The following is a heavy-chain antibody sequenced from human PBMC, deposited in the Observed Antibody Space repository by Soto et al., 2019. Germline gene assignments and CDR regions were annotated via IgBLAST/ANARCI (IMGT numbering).Heavy chain of an antibody. D-gene: IGHD6-19*01. CDR1: GYSFTSYW. J-gene: IGHJ4*02. CDR2: IYPGDSDT. V-gene: IGHV5-51*01. Sequence: GESLKTSCKGSGYSFTSYWIGWVRQMPGKGLEWMGIIYPGDSDTRYSPSSQGQVTISADKSISTAYLQWSSLKASDTAMYYCARGDYSSGWTFDYWGQGTLVTVSS. CDR3: ARGDYSSGWTFDY.